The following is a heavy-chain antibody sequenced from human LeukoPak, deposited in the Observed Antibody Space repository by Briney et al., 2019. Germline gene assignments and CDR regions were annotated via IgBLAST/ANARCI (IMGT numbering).Heavy chain of an antibody. CDR1: GFTFSSYE. Sequence: GGSLRLSCAASGFTFSSYEMNWVRQAPGKGLEWVSYISSSGSTIYYADSVKGRFTISRDNAKNSLYLQMNSLRAEDTAFYYCARDLYYYDSSGYYLGYWGQGTLVTVSS. CDR2: ISSSGSTI. J-gene: IGHJ4*02. V-gene: IGHV3-48*03. D-gene: IGHD3-22*01. CDR3: ARDLYYYDSSGYYLGY.